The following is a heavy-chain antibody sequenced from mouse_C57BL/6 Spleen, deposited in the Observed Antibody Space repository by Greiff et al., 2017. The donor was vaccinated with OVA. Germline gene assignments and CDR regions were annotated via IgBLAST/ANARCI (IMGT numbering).Heavy chain of an antibody. CDR1: GYTFTDYY. D-gene: IGHD1-1*01. CDR3: ARGATVVDAWFAD. J-gene: IGHJ3*01. Sequence: EVQLQQSGPELVKPGASVKISCKASGYTFTDYYMNWVKQSHGKSLEWIGDINPNNGGTSYNQKFKGKATLTVDKSSSTAYLELRSLTSEDSAVYYCARGATVVDAWFADWGQGTLVTVSA. CDR2: INPNNGGT. V-gene: IGHV1-26*01.